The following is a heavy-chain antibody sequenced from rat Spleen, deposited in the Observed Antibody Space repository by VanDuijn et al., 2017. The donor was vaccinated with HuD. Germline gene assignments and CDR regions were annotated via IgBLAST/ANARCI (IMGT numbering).Heavy chain of an antibody. D-gene: IGHD1-4*01. CDR3: ASSEPGYNWDWFAY. CDR1: GFSLTSYH. CDR2: MWNDGDT. V-gene: IGHV2-32*01. J-gene: IGHJ3*01. Sequence: QVQLKESGPGLVQPSQTLSLTCTVSGFSLTSYHVHWVRQPPGKGLEWMGVMWNDGDTSYNSALKSRLSITWDTSKRQVFLKMNSLQPEDTATYYCASSEPGYNWDWFAYWGQGTLVTVSS.